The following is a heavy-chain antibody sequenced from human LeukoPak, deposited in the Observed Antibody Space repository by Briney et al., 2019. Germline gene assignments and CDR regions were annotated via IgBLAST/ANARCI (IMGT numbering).Heavy chain of an antibody. CDR3: ARTLSGSYPENWFDP. J-gene: IGHJ5*02. Sequence: GSVKVSCKASGYTFTTYDISWVRQAPGQGLEWMGWISAYNGNTNFAQKLQGRVTMTTDTSTSTAYMQLRSLRSDDTAVYYCARTLSGSYPENWFDPWGQGTLVTVSS. D-gene: IGHD1-26*01. V-gene: IGHV1-18*01. CDR2: ISAYNGNT. CDR1: GYTFTTYD.